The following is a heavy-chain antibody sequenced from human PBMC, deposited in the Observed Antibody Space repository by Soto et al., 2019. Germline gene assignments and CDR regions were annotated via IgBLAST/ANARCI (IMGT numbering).Heavy chain of an antibody. CDR2: ISSDGRNA. CDR3: IKASTVAGVGGYR. CDR1: GFAFSSYW. V-gene: IGHV3-74*01. J-gene: IGHJ4*02. Sequence: EVQLVESGGGLVQTGGSLRLSCAASGFAFSSYWMHWVRQVPGKGPVWVSRISSDGRNATYADSVKGRFTISRDNAKNTLHLQMNGLTDEDTAVYYCIKASTVAGVGGYRWGQGTLVTVSS. D-gene: IGHD6-19*01.